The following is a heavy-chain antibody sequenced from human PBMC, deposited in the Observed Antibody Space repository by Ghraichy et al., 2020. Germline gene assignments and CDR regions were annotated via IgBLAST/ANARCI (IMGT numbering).Heavy chain of an antibody. D-gene: IGHD1-26*01. V-gene: IGHV3-30*03. J-gene: IGHJ4*02. CDR3: ARFFSGSSGAGFDL. Sequence: LRLSCAASGFSFNTYEMHWVRQAPGKGLEWVTVISYDGSHKFYADSVKDRFTISRDNSKNTLYVEMNNLRGEDTGVYYCARFFSGSSGAGFDLWGQGTLVTVSS. CDR1: GFSFNTYE. CDR2: ISYDGSHK.